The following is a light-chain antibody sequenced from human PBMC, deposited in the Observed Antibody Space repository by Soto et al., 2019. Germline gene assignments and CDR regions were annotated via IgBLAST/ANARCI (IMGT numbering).Light chain of an antibody. V-gene: IGLV2-14*01. CDR3: SSYTTSNTPLYV. CDR1: SSDTVGYNY. Sequence: QSVLAQPASVSGSPGQSITISCTGTSSDTVGYNYVSWHQQHPGKAPKLMIYEVSNRPSGVSNRFSGSQSGNTASLTISGLQAEDEANYYCSSYTTSNTPLYVFGTGTKVTVL. CDR2: EVS. J-gene: IGLJ1*01.